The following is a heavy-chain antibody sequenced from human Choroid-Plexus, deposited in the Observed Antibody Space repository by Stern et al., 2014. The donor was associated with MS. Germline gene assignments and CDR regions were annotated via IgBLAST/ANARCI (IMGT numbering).Heavy chain of an antibody. D-gene: IGHD3-9*01. J-gene: IGHJ4*02. CDR2: ISYDGTTK. Sequence: VHLVESGGGVVQPGRPLRLSCIGSGFIFSSFGMHWVRQAPGQGLEWVAFISYDGTTKDYAVSVKGRFTISRDNSNNTLWMQMSSLRPEDTAVYYCARDRHWLTYYFDYWGQGSLVTVSS. V-gene: IGHV3-30*03. CDR1: GFIFSSFG. CDR3: ARDRHWLTYYFDY.